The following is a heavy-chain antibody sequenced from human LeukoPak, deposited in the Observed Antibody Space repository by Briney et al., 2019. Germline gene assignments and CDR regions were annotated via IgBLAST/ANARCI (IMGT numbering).Heavy chain of an antibody. V-gene: IGHV3-48*03. Sequence: GGSLRLSCAGSGFTFSSYSLNWVRQAPGKGLEWVSYISSSGSTIYYADSVKGRFTISRDNAKNSLYLQMNSLRAEDTAVYYCAELGITMIGGVWGKGTTVTISS. D-gene: IGHD3-10*02. CDR2: ISSSGSTI. CDR1: GFTFSSYS. J-gene: IGHJ6*04. CDR3: AELGITMIGGV.